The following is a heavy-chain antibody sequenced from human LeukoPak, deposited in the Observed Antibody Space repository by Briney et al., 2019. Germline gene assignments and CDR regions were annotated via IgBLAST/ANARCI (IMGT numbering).Heavy chain of an antibody. CDR3: ARERREQLLPPYTRLVTYFDY. D-gene: IGHD1-26*01. CDR1: GGSFSGYY. Sequence: SETLSLTCAAYGGSFSGYYWSWIRQPPGKGLEWIGEINHSGSTNYNPSLKSRVTISVDTSKNQFSLKLSSVAAADTAVYYCARERREQLLPPYTRLVTYFDYWGQGTLVTVSS. J-gene: IGHJ4*02. CDR2: INHSGST. V-gene: IGHV4-34*01.